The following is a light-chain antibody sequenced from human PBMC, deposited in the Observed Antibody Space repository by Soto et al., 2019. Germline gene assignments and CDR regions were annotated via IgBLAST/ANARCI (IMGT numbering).Light chain of an antibody. J-gene: IGLJ2*01. CDR1: DGHSGYK. V-gene: IGLV4-60*03. CDR2: LEGSGKY. CDR3: ETWDSDTHVL. Sequence: QSVLTQSSSASASLGSSVRLTCTLSDGHSGYKIAWHQQQPGKAPRYLMELEGSGKYNKGSGVPDRFSGTTSGADRYLTITNVQSEDEADYYCETWDSDTHVLFGGGTKLTVL.